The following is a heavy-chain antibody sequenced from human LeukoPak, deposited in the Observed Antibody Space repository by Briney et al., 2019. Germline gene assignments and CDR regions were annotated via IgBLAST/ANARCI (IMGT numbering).Heavy chain of an antibody. CDR3: ARVGGGVVPATISYFDY. Sequence: GGSLRLSCAASGFTFRSCWMSWVRQAPGKGLEWVANIKQDGSEKYYVDSVKGRFTISRDNAKNSLYLQMNSLRAEDTAVYYCARVGGGVVPATISYFDYWGQGTLVTVSS. CDR1: GFTFRSCW. CDR2: IKQDGSEK. V-gene: IGHV3-7*01. D-gene: IGHD2-2*01. J-gene: IGHJ4*02.